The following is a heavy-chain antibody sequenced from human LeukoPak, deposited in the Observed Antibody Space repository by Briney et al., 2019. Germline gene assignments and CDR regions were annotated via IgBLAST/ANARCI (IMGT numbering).Heavy chain of an antibody. Sequence: GGSLRLSCAASGFTFSSYEMNWVRQAQGKGLEWVSYISSSGSTIYYADSVKGRFTISRDNAKNSLYLQMNSLRAEDTAVYYCARSKRYYYDSSGPYAFDIWGQGTMVTVSS. CDR1: GFTFSSYE. V-gene: IGHV3-48*03. D-gene: IGHD3-22*01. CDR3: ARSKRYYYDSSGPYAFDI. CDR2: ISSSGSTI. J-gene: IGHJ3*02.